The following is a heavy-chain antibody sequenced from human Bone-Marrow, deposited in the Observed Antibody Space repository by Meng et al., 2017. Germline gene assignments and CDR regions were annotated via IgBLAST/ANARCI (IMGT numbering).Heavy chain of an antibody. CDR1: GFAFRDYE. Sequence: GGSLRLSCEASGFAFRDYEMHWVRQAPGKGLEWVSYIGSGASTIYYADSVKGRFTISRDNSKNTLYLQMNSLRAEDTAVYYCAREPAAAGVDYWGQGTLVTVSS. CDR2: IGSGASTI. V-gene: IGHV3-48*03. D-gene: IGHD6-13*01. CDR3: AREPAAAGVDY. J-gene: IGHJ4*02.